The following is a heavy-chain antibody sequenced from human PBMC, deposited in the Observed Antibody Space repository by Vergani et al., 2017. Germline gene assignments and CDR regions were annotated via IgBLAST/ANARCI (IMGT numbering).Heavy chain of an antibody. D-gene: IGHD6-13*01. V-gene: IGHV3-21*01. CDR1: GFTFSSYA. Sequence: EVQLLESGGGLVQPGGSLRLSCAASGFTFSSYAMSWVRQAPGKGLEWVSAISSSSSYIYYADSVKGRFTISRDNAKNSLYLQMNSLRAEDTAVYYCAKDGYSSSWLGNIFDYWGQGTLVTVSS. J-gene: IGHJ4*02. CDR3: AKDGYSSSWLGNIFDY. CDR2: ISSSSSYI.